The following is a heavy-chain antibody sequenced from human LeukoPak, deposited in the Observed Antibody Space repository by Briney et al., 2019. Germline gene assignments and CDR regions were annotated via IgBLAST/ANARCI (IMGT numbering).Heavy chain of an antibody. CDR1: GGSISSSSYY. J-gene: IGHJ3*02. Sequence: SETLSLTCTVSGGSISSSSYYWGWIRQPPGKGLEWIGSIYYSGSTYYNPSLKSRVTISVDTSKNQFSLKLSSVTAADTAVYYCARRPYSSSWYLPYDAFDIWGQGTMVTVSS. V-gene: IGHV4-39*01. D-gene: IGHD6-13*01. CDR3: ARRPYSSSWYLPYDAFDI. CDR2: IYYSGST.